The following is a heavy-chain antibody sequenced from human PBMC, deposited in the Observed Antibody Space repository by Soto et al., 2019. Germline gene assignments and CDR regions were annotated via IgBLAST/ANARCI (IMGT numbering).Heavy chain of an antibody. J-gene: IGHJ4*02. V-gene: IGHV4-34*01. CDR1: GGSFSGYY. D-gene: IGHD3-3*01. Sequence: SETLSLTCAVYGGSFSGYYWSWIRQPPGKGLEWIGEINHSGSTNYNPSLKSRVTISVDTSKNQFSLELSSVTAADTAVYYCARARGRSNVLRFLEWLLSFDYWGQGTLVTVSS. CDR3: ARARGRSNVLRFLEWLLSFDY. CDR2: INHSGST.